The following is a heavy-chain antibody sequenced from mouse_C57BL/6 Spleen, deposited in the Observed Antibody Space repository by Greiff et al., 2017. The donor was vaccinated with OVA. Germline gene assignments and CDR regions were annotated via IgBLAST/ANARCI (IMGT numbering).Heavy chain of an antibody. CDR3: ARRGGSYYDYDGYAMDY. CDR1: GYSITSGYY. CDR2: ISYDGSN. D-gene: IGHD2-4*01. J-gene: IGHJ4*01. Sequence: EVKLMESGPGLVKPSQSLSLTCSVTGYSITSGYYWNWIRQFPGNKLEWMGYISYDGSNNYNPSLNNRISITRDTSKNQFFLKLNSVTTEDTATYYCARRGGSYYDYDGYAMDYWGQGTSVTVSS. V-gene: IGHV3-6*01.